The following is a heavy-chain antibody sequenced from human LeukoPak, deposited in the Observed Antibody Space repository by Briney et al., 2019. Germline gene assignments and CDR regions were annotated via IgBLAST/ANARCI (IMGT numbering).Heavy chain of an antibody. D-gene: IGHD2/OR15-2a*01. CDR3: AREGPRGNSQFDY. V-gene: IGHV3-33*01. CDR2: IWYDGSNK. J-gene: IGHJ4*02. Sequence: GGSLRLSCAASGFIFSNYGMHWVRQAPGKGLEWVALIWYDGSNKYYADSVKGRLTISRDNSKNTLFLQMNSLRAEDTAVYYCAREGPRGNSQFDYWGQGTLVTVSS. CDR1: GFIFSNYG.